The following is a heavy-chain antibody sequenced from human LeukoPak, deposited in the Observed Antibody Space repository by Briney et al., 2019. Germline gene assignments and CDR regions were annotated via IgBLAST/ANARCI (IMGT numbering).Heavy chain of an antibody. D-gene: IGHD3-22*01. J-gene: IGHJ4*02. CDR1: GYTFTSYG. CDR2: INPNSGGT. Sequence: ASVKVSCKASGYTFTSYGISWVRQAPGQGLEWMGWINPNSGGTNYAQKFQGRVTITADESTSTAYLEVNSLTSADTAMYYCARDYGSSGPQKNFFDFWGQGTLVTVSS. CDR3: ARDYGSSGPQKNFFDF. V-gene: IGHV1-18*01.